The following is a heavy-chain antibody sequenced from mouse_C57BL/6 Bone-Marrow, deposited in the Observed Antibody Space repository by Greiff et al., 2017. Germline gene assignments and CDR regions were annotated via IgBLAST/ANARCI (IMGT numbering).Heavy chain of an antibody. CDR1: GYSFTSYY. Sequence: LVESGPELVKPGASVKISCKASGYSFTSYYIHWVKQRPGQGLEWIGWIYPGSGNTKYNEKFKGKATLTADTSSSTAYMQLSSLTSEDAGVYYGARGYYGPRAYWGQGTLVTVSA. CDR3: ARGYYGPRAY. CDR2: IYPGSGNT. D-gene: IGHD1-2*01. J-gene: IGHJ3*01. V-gene: IGHV1-66*01.